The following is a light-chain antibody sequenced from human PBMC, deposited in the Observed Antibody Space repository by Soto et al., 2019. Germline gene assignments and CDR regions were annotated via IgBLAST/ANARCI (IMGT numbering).Light chain of an antibody. CDR1: QSVSSTY. J-gene: IGKJ5*01. V-gene: IGKV3-20*01. Sequence: PGERATLSCRASQSVSSTYLAWYQQQPGQAPRLLMSGTSNRATGTPDRFSGSGSGTDFTLTISSVEPEDVAIYYCQQYGGSPRITFGQGTRLEI. CDR3: QQYGGSPRIT. CDR2: GTS.